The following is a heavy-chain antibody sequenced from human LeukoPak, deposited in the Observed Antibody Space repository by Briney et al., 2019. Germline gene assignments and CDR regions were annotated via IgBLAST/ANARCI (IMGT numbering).Heavy chain of an antibody. Sequence: GSLRLSCAASGFTFSSYWMSWVRQAPGKGLEWVANIKQDGSEKYYVDSVKGRFTISRDNAKNSLYLQMNSLRAEDTAVYYCARDRVLAPPRGSPYYYGMDVWGKGTTVTVSS. V-gene: IGHV3-7*03. CDR1: GFTFSSYW. CDR3: ARDRVLAPPRGSPYYYGMDV. D-gene: IGHD6-19*01. J-gene: IGHJ6*04. CDR2: IKQDGSEK.